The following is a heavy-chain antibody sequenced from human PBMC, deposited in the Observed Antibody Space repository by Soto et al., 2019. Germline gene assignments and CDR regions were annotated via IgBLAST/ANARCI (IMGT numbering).Heavy chain of an antibody. D-gene: IGHD3-22*01. J-gene: IGHJ4*02. V-gene: IGHV3-23*01. CDR2: ITCDGGSK. CDR1: GFTFSSYA. CDR3: AKEQLAMTVVVADYFDS. Sequence: GGSLRLSCAASGFTFSSYAMSWVRQAPGKGLEWVAVITCDGGSKYYGDSVKGRFIISRDNSHNTVSLQMNSLRADDTAVYFCAKEQLAMTVVVADYFDSWGQGTLVTVSS.